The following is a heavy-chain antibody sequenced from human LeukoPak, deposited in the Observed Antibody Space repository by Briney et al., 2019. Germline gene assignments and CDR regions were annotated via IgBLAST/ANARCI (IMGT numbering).Heavy chain of an antibody. V-gene: IGHV3-30*04. CDR2: ISYDGSNK. CDR1: GFTFSSYA. D-gene: IGHD2-2*01. CDR3: ARDLGVVPAASFIY. J-gene: IGHJ4*02. Sequence: QPGGSLRLSCAASGFTFSSYAMHWVRQAPGKGLEWVAVISYDGSNKYYADSVKGRFTISRDNSKNTLYLQMNSLRAEDTAVYYCARDLGVVPAASFIYWGQGTLVTVSS.